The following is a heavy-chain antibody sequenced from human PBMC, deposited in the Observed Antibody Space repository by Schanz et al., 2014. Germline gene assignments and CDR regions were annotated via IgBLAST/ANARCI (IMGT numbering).Heavy chain of an antibody. CDR1: GYTFNNYTYV. Sequence: QVLQVQSGSELKKPGTSVKVSCKASGYTFNNYTYVMIWVRQAPGQGLEWMGWITAYNGDTNYALKLQGRVTMTTDTSTGTAYMELRSLRSDDTALYYCTRGGYSYALSAFDIWGQGTMVTVTS. CDR2: ITAYNGDT. V-gene: IGHV1-18*01. J-gene: IGHJ3*02. D-gene: IGHD5-18*01. CDR3: TRGGYSYALSAFDI.